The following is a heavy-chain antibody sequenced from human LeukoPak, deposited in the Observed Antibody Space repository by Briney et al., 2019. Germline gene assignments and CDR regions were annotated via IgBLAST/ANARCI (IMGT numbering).Heavy chain of an antibody. CDR1: GGSISSYD. CDR2: IYYSGST. D-gene: IGHD1-14*01. V-gene: IGHV4-59*01. J-gene: IGHJ6*02. Sequence: SETLSLTCTVSGGSISSYDWTWIRQPPGKGLEWIGYIYYSGSTKYNPSLNSRVTISVDTSKNQFSLKLSSVTAADTAVYYCARASGNYYYYGMDVWGQGTTVTVSS. CDR3: ARASGNYYYYGMDV.